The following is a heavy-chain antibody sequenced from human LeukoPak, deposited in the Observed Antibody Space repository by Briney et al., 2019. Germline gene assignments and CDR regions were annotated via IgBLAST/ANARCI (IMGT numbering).Heavy chain of an antibody. CDR3: ARYDHCSSTSCCPRYYYYMDV. CDR1: GFTFSSYW. J-gene: IGHJ6*03. V-gene: IGHV3-74*01. Sequence: PGGSLRLSCAASGFTFSSYWMHWVRQAPGKGLVWVSRINSDGSSTSYADSVKGRFTISRDNAKNTLYLQMNSLRAEDTAVYYCARYDHCSSTSCCPRYYYYMDVWGKGTTVTVSS. D-gene: IGHD2-2*01. CDR2: INSDGSST.